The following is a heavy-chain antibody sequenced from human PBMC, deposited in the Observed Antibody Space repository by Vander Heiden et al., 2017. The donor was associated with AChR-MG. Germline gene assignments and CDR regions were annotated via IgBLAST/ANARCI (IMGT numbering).Heavy chain of an antibody. J-gene: IGHJ4*02. D-gene: IGHD6-19*01. CDR1: GFTFSSSE. Sequence: EVQLVESGGGLVQPGGSLRLSCAASGFTFSSSEMNWVRQAPGKGLEWVSYISSSGSTIYYADSVKGRFTISRDNAKNSLYLQMNSLRAEDTAVYYCARGWSSGFDYWGQGTLVTVSS. CDR2: ISSSGSTI. V-gene: IGHV3-48*03. CDR3: ARGWSSGFDY.